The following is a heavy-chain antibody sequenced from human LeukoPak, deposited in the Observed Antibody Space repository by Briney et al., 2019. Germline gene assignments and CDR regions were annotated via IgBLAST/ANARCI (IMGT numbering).Heavy chain of an antibody. D-gene: IGHD3-22*01. CDR1: GYTFTSYY. CDR3: ARVAYYYDSSESFSNY. J-gene: IGHJ4*02. Sequence: ASVKVSCKASGYTFTSYYMHWVRQAPGQGLEWMGIINPSGGSTSYAQKFQGRVTMTRDMSTSTVYMELSSLRSEDTAVYYCARVAYYYDSSESFSNYWGQGTLVTVSS. V-gene: IGHV1-46*01. CDR2: INPSGGST.